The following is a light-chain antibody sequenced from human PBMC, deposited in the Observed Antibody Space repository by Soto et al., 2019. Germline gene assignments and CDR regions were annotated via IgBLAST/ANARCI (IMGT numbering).Light chain of an antibody. CDR1: SSDAGGYNY. CDR2: DVS. J-gene: IGLJ2*01. V-gene: IGLV2-14*01. Sequence: QSALTQPASVSGSPGQSITISCTGTSSDAGGYNYVSWYQQHPGKAPKLMIYDVSNRPSGVSNRFSGSKSGNTASLTISGRQAEDEADYYCSSYTSSSTLVFGGGTKLTAL. CDR3: SSYTSSSTLV.